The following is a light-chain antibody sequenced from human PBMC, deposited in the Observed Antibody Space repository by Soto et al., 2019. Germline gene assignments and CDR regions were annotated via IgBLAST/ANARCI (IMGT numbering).Light chain of an antibody. J-gene: IGLJ1*01. CDR3: NSYTSSSTYA. CDR1: SSDVGGYDY. Sequence: QSALTQPASVSGSPGQSITISCTGTSSDVGGYDYVCWYQQHPGKAPKLMIYDVTNRPSGVSNRFSGSKSGNTASLTISGLQAEDEADYYCNSYTSSSTYAFGTGTKLTVL. V-gene: IGLV2-14*03. CDR2: DVT.